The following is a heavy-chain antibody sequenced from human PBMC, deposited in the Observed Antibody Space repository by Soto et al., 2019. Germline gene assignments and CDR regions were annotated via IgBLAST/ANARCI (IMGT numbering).Heavy chain of an antibody. Sequence: GASVKVSCKASGYTFSAYYTHWVRQAPGQGLEWMGWMQPSTGRTGYAQKFQGRVTMTRDTSINTAYMELTTLTSDDTAFYYCARGVSAGVDYWGQGTLVTVSS. V-gene: IGHV1-8*02. CDR1: GYTFSAYY. CDR2: MQPSTGRT. D-gene: IGHD1-26*01. J-gene: IGHJ4*02. CDR3: ARGVSAGVDY.